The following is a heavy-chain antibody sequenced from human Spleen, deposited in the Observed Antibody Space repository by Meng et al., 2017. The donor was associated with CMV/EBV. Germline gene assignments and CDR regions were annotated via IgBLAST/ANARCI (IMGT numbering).Heavy chain of an antibody. CDR2: LYYSGST. D-gene: IGHD3-22*01. J-gene: IGHJ3*02. V-gene: IGHV4-59*01. CDR3: ARDSTMVVGKSAFDI. CDR1: GGSISSYY. Sequence: SETLSLTCTVSGGSISSYYWSWIRQPPGKGLEWIGCLYYSGSTNYNPSLKSRVTISVVTSKNQFSLKLSSLTAADTAMYYCARDSTMVVGKSAFDIWGQGTMVTVSS.